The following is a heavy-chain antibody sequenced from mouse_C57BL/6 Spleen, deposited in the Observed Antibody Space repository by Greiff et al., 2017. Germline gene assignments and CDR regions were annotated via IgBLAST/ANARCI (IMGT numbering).Heavy chain of an antibody. D-gene: IGHD1-1*01. Sequence: QVQLQQSGAELARPGASVKLSCKASGYTFTSYGISWVKQRPGQGLEWIGEIYPRSGNTYYNEKFKGKATLTADTSSSTAYMELRSLTSEDSAVYFCARGGHDYGYAMDNWGQGTSVTVSS. CDR2: IYPRSGNT. J-gene: IGHJ4*01. CDR1: GYTFTSYG. V-gene: IGHV1-81*01. CDR3: ARGGHDYGYAMDN.